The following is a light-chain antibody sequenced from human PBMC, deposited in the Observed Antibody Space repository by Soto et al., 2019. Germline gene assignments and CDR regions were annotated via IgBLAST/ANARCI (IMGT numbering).Light chain of an antibody. V-gene: IGKV3-15*01. J-gene: IGKJ1*01. CDR2: DAS. CDR3: QQYNNWPPWT. Sequence: ILMTQSPATLSVSPGERATLSCRASQSVSNNLAWYQQKPGQAPRLLIYDASTRATGIPARYSGSGSGTQFTLTISGLQSEDFAVYYSQQYNNWPPWTFGQGPKVEIK. CDR1: QSVSNN.